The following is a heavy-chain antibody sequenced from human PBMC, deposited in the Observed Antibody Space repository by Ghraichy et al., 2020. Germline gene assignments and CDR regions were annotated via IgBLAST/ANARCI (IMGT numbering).Heavy chain of an antibody. CDR3: AKGDIVATITSYFDY. Sequence: GGSLRLSCAASGFTFDDYAMHWVRQAPGKGLEWVSLISWDGGSTYYADSVKGRFTISRDNSKNSLYLQMNSLRAEDTALYYCAKGDIVATITSYFDYWGQGTLVTVSS. V-gene: IGHV3-43D*04. J-gene: IGHJ4*02. CDR1: GFTFDDYA. CDR2: ISWDGGST. D-gene: IGHD5-12*01.